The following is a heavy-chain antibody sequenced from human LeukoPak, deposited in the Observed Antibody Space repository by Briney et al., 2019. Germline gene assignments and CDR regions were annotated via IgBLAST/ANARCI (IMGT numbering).Heavy chain of an antibody. D-gene: IGHD3-3*01. CDR3: ARGVLRFLEWLPTDY. CDR2: IYHSGST. CDR1: GGSISSGGYY. J-gene: IGHJ4*02. Sequence: SETLSLTCTVSGGSISSGGYYWSWIRQPPGKGLEWIGYIYHSGSTYYNPSLKSRVTISVDRSKNQFSLKLSSVTAADTAVYYCARGVLRFLEWLPTDYWGQGTLVTVSS. V-gene: IGHV4-30-2*01.